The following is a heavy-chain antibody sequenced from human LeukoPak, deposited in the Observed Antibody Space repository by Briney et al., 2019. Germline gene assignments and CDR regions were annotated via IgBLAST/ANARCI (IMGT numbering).Heavy chain of an antibody. V-gene: IGHV4-34*01. CDR3: ARCRNPRMQTYGGKGNWFDP. J-gene: IGHJ5*02. CDR1: GDSISSYY. D-gene: IGHD4-23*01. Sequence: SETLSLTCTVSGDSISSYYWSWIRQPPGKGLEWIGEINHSGSTNYNPSLKSRVTISVDTSKNQFSLKLSSVTAADTAVYYCARCRNPRMQTYGGKGNWFDPWGQGTLVTVSS. CDR2: INHSGST.